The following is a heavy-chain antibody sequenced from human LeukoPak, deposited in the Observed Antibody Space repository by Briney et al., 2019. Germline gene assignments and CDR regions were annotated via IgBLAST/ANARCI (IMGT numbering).Heavy chain of an antibody. CDR3: ASGYSYGFYGMDV. Sequence: GGSLRLSCAASGFTFSSYAMSWVRQAPGKGLEWVPAISGSGGSTYYADSVKGRFTISRDNSKNTLYLQMNSLRAEDTAVYYCASGYSYGFYGMDVWGQGTTVTVSS. CDR2: ISGSGGST. D-gene: IGHD5-18*01. CDR1: GFTFSSYA. V-gene: IGHV3-23*01. J-gene: IGHJ6*02.